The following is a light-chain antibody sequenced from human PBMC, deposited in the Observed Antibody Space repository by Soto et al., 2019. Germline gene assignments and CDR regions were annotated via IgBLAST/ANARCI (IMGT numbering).Light chain of an antibody. Sequence: EFVLTQSPGTLSLSPGERATLSCRASQTVRNNYLAWYQQKPGQAPRLLIYDASSRATGIPDRFSGGGSGTEFTLTISRLEPEDFAVYYCQQYGTSPQTFGQGTKVDIK. CDR3: QQYGTSPQT. V-gene: IGKV3-20*01. CDR1: QTVRNNY. CDR2: DAS. J-gene: IGKJ1*01.